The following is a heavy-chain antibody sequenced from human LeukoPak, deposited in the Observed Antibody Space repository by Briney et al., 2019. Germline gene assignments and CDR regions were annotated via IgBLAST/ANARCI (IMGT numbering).Heavy chain of an antibody. Sequence: SQTLSLTCTVSGGSISSGGYYWSWIRQHPGKGLEWIGEINHSGSTNYNPSLKSRVTISVDTSKNQFSLKLSSVTAADTAVYYCARGLAISPYDYWGQGTLVTVSS. J-gene: IGHJ4*02. CDR1: GGSISSGGYY. V-gene: IGHV4-31*03. D-gene: IGHD3-9*01. CDR2: INHSGST. CDR3: ARGLAISPYDY.